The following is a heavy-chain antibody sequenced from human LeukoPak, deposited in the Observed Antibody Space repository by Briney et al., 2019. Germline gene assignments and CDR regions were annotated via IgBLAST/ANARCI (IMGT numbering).Heavy chain of an antibody. V-gene: IGHV1-2*02. CDR2: INPNSGGT. CDR1: GYTFTGYY. D-gene: IGHD6-19*01. J-gene: IGHJ4*02. Sequence: ASVKVSCKASGYTFTGYYMHWVRQAPGQGLEWMGWINPNSGGTNYAQKFQGRVTMTRDTSISTAYMELSRLRSDDTAVYHCARDLSAVAGPEGYWGQGTLVTVSS. CDR3: ARDLSAVAGPEGY.